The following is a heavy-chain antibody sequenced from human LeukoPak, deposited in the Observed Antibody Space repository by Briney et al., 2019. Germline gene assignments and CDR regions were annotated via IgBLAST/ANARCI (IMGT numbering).Heavy chain of an antibody. CDR1: GGSFSGYY. CDR2: INHSGST. J-gene: IGHJ4*02. CDR3: ARRTGYFDY. D-gene: IGHD1-1*01. Sequence: SETLSLTCAVYGGSFSGYYWSWIRQPPGKGLEWIGEINHSGSTNYNPSLKSRVTISVDTSKNQFSLKLSSVTAADTAVYYCARRTGYFDYWGQGTLVTVSS. V-gene: IGHV4-34*01.